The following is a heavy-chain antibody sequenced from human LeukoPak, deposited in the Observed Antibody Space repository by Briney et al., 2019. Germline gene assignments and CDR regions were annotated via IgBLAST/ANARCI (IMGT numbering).Heavy chain of an antibody. CDR1: GYTFSSYG. CDR3: ARDMVGLAANGNWFDP. Sequence: ASVTVTCKASGYTFSSYGISWVRQAPGQGLEWMGWIATYNGNSKYAQKVQGRVTMTTDTSTTTAYMELRTLRSDDTAVYYCARDMVGLAANGNWFDPRGQGTLVTVSS. CDR2: IATYNGNS. D-gene: IGHD6-13*01. V-gene: IGHV1-18*01. J-gene: IGHJ5*02.